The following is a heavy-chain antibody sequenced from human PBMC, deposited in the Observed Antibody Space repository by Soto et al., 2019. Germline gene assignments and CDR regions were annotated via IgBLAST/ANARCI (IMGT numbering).Heavy chain of an antibody. J-gene: IGHJ4*02. D-gene: IGHD3-9*01. CDR3: AGGVNGYSLDY. CDR2: IIPIFGTA. V-gene: IGHV1-69*13. CDR1: GGTFSSYA. Sequence: SVKVSCKASGGTFSSYAISWVGQAPGQGLEWMGGIIPIFGTANYAQKFQGRVTITADESTSTAYMELSSLRSEDTAVYYCAGGVNGYSLDYWGQGTLVTVSS.